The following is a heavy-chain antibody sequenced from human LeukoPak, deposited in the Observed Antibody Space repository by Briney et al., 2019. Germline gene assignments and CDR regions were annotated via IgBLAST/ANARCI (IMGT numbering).Heavy chain of an antibody. J-gene: IGHJ6*02. CDR3: ARDSTTVIFLYGMDV. CDR2: INSDGSST. Sequence: GGSLRLSCAASGFTFSSYWMHWVRQAPGKGLVWVSRINSDGSSTSYADSVKGRFTISRDNAKNTLYLQMNSLRAEDTAVYYCARDSTTVIFLYGMDVWGQGTTVTVSS. CDR1: GFTFSSYW. V-gene: IGHV3-74*01. D-gene: IGHD4-17*01.